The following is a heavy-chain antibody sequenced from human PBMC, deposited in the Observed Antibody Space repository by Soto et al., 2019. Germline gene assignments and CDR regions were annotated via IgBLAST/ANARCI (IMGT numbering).Heavy chain of an antibody. Sequence: ASVNVSCKSSGYTFTSYSMHWVRQAPGQRLEWMGWINAGNGNTKYSQKFQGRVTITRDTSASTAYMELSSLRSEDTAVYYCARDRGYSYNYYYYGMDVWGQGTTVTVSS. CDR1: GYTFTSYS. D-gene: IGHD5-18*01. CDR2: INAGNGNT. J-gene: IGHJ6*02. CDR3: ARDRGYSYNYYYYGMDV. V-gene: IGHV1-3*01.